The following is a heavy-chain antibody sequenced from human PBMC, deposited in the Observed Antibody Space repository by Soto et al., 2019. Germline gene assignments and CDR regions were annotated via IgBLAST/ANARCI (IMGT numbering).Heavy chain of an antibody. J-gene: IGHJ4*02. Sequence: SETLSLTCTVSGGSVSSYYWSWIRQSPGKGLEWIGYIYYSGSTKYKPSLKSRVTMSVDTSKNQFSLKLSSVTAADTAVYYCARHEAGIYSSSSLDYWGQGTLVTVSS. CDR1: GGSVSSYY. V-gene: IGHV4-59*08. CDR3: ARHEAGIYSSSSLDY. D-gene: IGHD6-6*01. CDR2: IYYSGST.